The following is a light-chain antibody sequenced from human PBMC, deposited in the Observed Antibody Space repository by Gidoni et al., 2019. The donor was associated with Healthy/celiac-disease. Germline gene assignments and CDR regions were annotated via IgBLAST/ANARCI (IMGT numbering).Light chain of an antibody. CDR3: CSYAANSVI. CDR1: STDVGAYNY. V-gene: IGLV2-11*01. J-gene: IGLJ2*01. Sequence: QSAPTQPRPVFGSPGQTVTISCTGSSTDVGAYNYVAWDQTPPGKAPKFIIFDVNRRPSGVPVRFPGSKSATPASLPISGLQADDEADYYCCSYAANSVIFGVGTKVTVL. CDR2: DVN.